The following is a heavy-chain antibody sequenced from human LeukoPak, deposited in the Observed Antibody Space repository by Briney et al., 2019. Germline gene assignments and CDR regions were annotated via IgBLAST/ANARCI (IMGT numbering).Heavy chain of an antibody. J-gene: IGHJ4*02. CDR3: ARVAPGSGVYYIAFDS. V-gene: IGHV4-30-4*01. D-gene: IGHD3-10*01. CDR2: IYYSGST. Sequence: SGTLSLTCTVSGDSISSGDYYWSWIRQPPGKGLEWIGYIYYSGSTYYNPSLKSRVTISVDTSKNQFSLNLSSVTAADTAVYYCARVAPGSGVYYIAFDSWGQGTLVTVSS. CDR1: GDSISSGDYY.